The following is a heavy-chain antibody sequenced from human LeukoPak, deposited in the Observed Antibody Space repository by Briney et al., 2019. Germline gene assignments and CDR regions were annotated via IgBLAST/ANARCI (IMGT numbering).Heavy chain of an antibody. CDR1: GYTLTDLS. CDR2: FDPEDGET. D-gene: IGHD6-6*01. V-gene: IGHV1-24*01. Sequence: ASVKVSCKVSGYTLTDLSMHWVRQAPGKGLEWMGGFDPEDGETIYAQKFQGRVTITADESTSTAYMELSSLRSEDTAVYYCARDQEYSSSSRSAFDIWGQGTMVTVSS. J-gene: IGHJ3*02. CDR3: ARDQEYSSSSRSAFDI.